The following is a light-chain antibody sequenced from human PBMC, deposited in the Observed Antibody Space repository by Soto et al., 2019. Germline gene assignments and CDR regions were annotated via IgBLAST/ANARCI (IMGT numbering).Light chain of an antibody. J-gene: IGKJ4*01. CDR2: AAS. Sequence: EIVLTQSPGTLSMSPGERATLSCRASQSVRHSYVAWYQQKPGQAPRVLIYAASSRATGIPDRFSGSGSGTDFTLTISRLEPEDFAVYYCQQYSSSPLTFGGGTRVEIK. V-gene: IGKV3-20*01. CDR3: QQYSSSPLT. CDR1: QSVRHSY.